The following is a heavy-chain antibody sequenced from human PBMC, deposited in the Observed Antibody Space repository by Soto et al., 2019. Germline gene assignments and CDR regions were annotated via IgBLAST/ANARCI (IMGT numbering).Heavy chain of an antibody. CDR2: ISTGSTTI. CDR3: AGMPIVPLYFDP. V-gene: IGHV3-11*01. CDR1: GLTFREYY. Sequence: GSLIVNWEASGLTFREYYMSLILQAPGKGLEWIAYISTGSTTIYYGDSVRGRFTVSSDNAKNSLYLEMNSLRAEDTAVYLCAGMPIVPLYFDPWGQGTGATVSS. D-gene: IGHD3-16*02. J-gene: IGHJ5*02.